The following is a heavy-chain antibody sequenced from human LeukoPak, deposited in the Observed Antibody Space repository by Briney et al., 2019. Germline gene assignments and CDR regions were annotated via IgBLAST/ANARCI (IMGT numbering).Heavy chain of an antibody. D-gene: IGHD6-19*01. V-gene: IGHV3-21*01. CDR2: ISSSSSYI. CDR3: ARDGGSGWSDY. J-gene: IGHJ4*02. Sequence: GGSLRLSCAASGFTFSSYSMNWVRQAPGKGLEWVSSISSSSSYIYYADSVKGRFTISRDNAKNSLYLQMNSLRAEDTAGYYCARDGGSGWSDYWGQGTLVTVSS. CDR1: GFTFSSYS.